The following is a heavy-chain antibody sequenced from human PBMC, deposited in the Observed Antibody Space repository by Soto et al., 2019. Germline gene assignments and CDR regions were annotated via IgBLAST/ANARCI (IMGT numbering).Heavy chain of an antibody. CDR2: IHYRGST. V-gene: IGHV4-39*01. D-gene: IGHD5-12*01. Sequence: QLQLQLSGPGLVKPSETLSLTCTVSGGPISSSSYFWGWIRQPPGKGLEWIGNIHYRGSTYYNASLKSRVTISVDTSKNQFSLKLSSVTAADSAVYSCARGIGYYFDSWGQGTLVTVSS. J-gene: IGHJ4*02. CDR3: ARGIGYYFDS. CDR1: GGPISSSSYF.